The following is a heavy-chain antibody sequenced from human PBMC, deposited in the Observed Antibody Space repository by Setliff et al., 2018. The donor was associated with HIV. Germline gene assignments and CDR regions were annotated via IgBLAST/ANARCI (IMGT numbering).Heavy chain of an antibody. J-gene: IGHJ4*02. CDR1: GHTFTGYY. D-gene: IGHD3-22*01. Sequence: ASVKVSCKASGHTFTGYYMHWVRQAPGQGLEWMGRINPNSGGTDYAQKFQGRVTMTGDTSISTAYMELSRLRSDDTAVYYCARDFTYDYDSSGPGWGQGTLVTVSS. V-gene: IGHV1-2*06. CDR2: INPNSGGT. CDR3: ARDFTYDYDSSGPG.